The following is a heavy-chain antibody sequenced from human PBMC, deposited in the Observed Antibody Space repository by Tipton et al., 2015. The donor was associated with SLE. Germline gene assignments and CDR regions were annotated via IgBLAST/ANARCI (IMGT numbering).Heavy chain of an antibody. V-gene: IGHV4-61*02. CDR3: ARDAYYYDSSGYSPYFDY. J-gene: IGHJ4*02. CDR1: GGSISSGSYY. Sequence: LRLSCTVSGGSISSGSYYWNWIRQPAGKGLEWIGRIYTSGSTNYNPSLKSRVTISVDTSKNQFSLKLSSVTAADTAVYYCARDAYYYDSSGYSPYFDYWCQGTLVTVSS. CDR2: IYTSGST. D-gene: IGHD3-22*01.